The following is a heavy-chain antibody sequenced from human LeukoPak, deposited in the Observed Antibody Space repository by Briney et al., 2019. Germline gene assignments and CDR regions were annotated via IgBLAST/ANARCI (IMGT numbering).Heavy chain of an antibody. CDR2: ISSSSSYT. CDR3: ARGYYYYGMDV. J-gene: IGHJ6*04. Sequence: GGSLRLSCAASGFTFSDYYMSWIRQAPGKGLECVSYISSSSSYTNYADSVKGRFTISRDNAKNSLYLQMNSLRAEDTAVYYCARGYYYYGMDVWGKGTTVTVSS. V-gene: IGHV3-11*06. CDR1: GFTFSDYY.